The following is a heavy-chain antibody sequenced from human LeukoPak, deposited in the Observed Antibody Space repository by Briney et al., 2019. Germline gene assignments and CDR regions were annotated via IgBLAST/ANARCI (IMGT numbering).Heavy chain of an antibody. CDR3: ARAAGDREDYYYDGSGWSSSGYFDY. CDR1: GFTFSSYA. V-gene: IGHV3-30*01. CDR2: ISYDGSNK. Sequence: GGSLRLSCAASGFTFSSYAMHWVRQAPGKGLEWVAVISYDGSNKYYADSVKGRFTISRDNSKNTLYLQMNSLRAEDTAVYYCARAAGDREDYYYDGSGWSSSGYFDYWGQGTLVTVSS. D-gene: IGHD3-22*01. J-gene: IGHJ4*02.